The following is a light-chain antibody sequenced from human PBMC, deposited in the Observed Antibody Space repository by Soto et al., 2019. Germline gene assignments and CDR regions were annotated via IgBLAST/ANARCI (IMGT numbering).Light chain of an antibody. J-gene: IGLJ2*01. V-gene: IGLV3-21*04. CDR3: HLWDIVSDHPG. Sequence: SYELTQPPSVSVAPGKKAKITCGGNNIGSNSVHWYQQKSGQAPVLVIYYEVDRPSGIPERFSGSNYGNTATLTISRVEAGDEAAYYCHLWDIVSDHPGFGGGTKQTV. CDR2: YEV. CDR1: NIGSNS.